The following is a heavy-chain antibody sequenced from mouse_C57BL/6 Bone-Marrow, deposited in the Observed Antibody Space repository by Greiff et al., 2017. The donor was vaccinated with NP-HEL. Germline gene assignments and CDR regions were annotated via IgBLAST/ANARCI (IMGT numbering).Heavy chain of an antibody. CDR1: GFTFSSYG. Sequence: EVKLQESGGDLVKPGGSLKLSCAASGFTFSSYGMSWVRQTPDKRLEWVATISSGGSYTYYPDSVKGRFTISRDNAKNTLYLQMSSLKSEDTAMYYCARRGGLDYWGQGTTLTVSS. CDR3: ARRGGLDY. CDR2: ISSGGSYT. V-gene: IGHV5-6*02. J-gene: IGHJ2*01.